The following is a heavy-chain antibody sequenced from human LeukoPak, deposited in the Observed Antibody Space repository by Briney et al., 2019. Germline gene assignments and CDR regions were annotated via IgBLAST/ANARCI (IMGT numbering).Heavy chain of an antibody. V-gene: IGHV3-53*01. Sequence: PGGSLRLSCADSGFTVSSNYMSWVRQAPGKGLEWVSVIYSGGSTYYADSVKGRFTISRDNSKNTLYLQMNSLRAEDTAVYYCARVDLYGNDAFDIWGQGTMVTVSS. CDR3: ARVDLYGNDAFDI. J-gene: IGHJ3*02. CDR1: GFTVSSNY. D-gene: IGHD2-8*01. CDR2: IYSGGST.